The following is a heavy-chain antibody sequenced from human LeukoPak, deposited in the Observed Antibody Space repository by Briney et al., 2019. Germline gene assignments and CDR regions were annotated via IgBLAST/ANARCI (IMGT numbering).Heavy chain of an antibody. CDR1: GFTFSRYP. CDR2: ISGCGGRT. Sequence: GGSLRLPRAASGFTFSRYPMIWAPHAPGKGLEWVSDISGCGGRTYYAASVKGRFTISRDNSKNTLYLQMNSLRAEDTAVYYCAKVGVAVAGNSGFDYWGQGTLVTVSS. J-gene: IGHJ4*02. CDR3: AKVGVAVAGNSGFDY. V-gene: IGHV3-23*01. D-gene: IGHD6-19*01.